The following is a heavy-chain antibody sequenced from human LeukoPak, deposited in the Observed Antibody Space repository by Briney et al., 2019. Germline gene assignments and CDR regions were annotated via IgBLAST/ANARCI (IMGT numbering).Heavy chain of an antibody. J-gene: IGHJ4*02. Sequence: GESLKISCKGFEYNLTNYWIGWVRQMPGKGLEWMGIIYPGDSHTIYSPSFQGQVTISADKSINTAYLQWSSLKASDTAMYYCARSLGSHNYQPHCFDYWGQGTLVTVSS. CDR3: ARSLGSHNYQPHCFDY. D-gene: IGHD5-24*01. CDR1: EYNLTNYW. V-gene: IGHV5-51*01. CDR2: IYPGDSHT.